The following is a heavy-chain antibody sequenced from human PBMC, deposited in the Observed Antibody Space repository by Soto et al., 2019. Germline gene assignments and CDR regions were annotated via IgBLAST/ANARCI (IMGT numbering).Heavy chain of an antibody. D-gene: IGHD6-6*01. CDR1: GFIFRSYG. CDR3: AREGFNYSSSSGSRRAFDI. J-gene: IGHJ3*02. Sequence: QVQLVESGGGVVQPGRSLRLSCAASGFIFRSYGMHWVRQAPGKGLEWVAVIWYDGSNKYYADSVKGRFTISRDDSKSTLYLQMNSLRAEDTAVYYCAREGFNYSSSSGSRRAFDIWGQGTMVTVSS. CDR2: IWYDGSNK. V-gene: IGHV3-33*01.